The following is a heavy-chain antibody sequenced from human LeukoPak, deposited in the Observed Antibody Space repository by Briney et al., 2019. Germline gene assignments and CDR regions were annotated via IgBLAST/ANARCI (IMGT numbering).Heavy chain of an antibody. J-gene: IGHJ4*02. CDR1: AGSLSSYY. CDR3: ARETIYDGYYFDY. Sequence: PSETLSLTCTVYAGSLSSYYWSWVRQPPGKGLEWIVYIYYSGSTNYNPSLKSRVTISVDTSKNQFSLKLSSVTAADTAVYYCARETIYDGYYFDYWGQGTLVTVSS. D-gene: IGHD3-22*01. CDR2: IYYSGST. V-gene: IGHV4-59*01.